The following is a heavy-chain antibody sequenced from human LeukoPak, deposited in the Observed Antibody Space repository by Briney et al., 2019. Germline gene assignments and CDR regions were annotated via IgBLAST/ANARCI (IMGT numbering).Heavy chain of an antibody. CDR3: ARSSIAAAGRFDP. V-gene: IGHV1-69*04. CDR1: GGTFSSYA. D-gene: IGHD6-13*01. J-gene: IGHJ5*02. CDR2: IIPILGIA. Sequence: GASVKVSCKASGGTFSSYAISWVRQAPGQGLEWMGRIIPILGIANYAQKFQGRVTITADKSTSTAYMELSSLRSEDTAVYYCARSSIAAAGRFDPWGQGTLVTVPS.